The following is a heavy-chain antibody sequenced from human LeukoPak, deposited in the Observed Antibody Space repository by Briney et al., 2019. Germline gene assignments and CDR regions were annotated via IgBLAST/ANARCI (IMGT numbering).Heavy chain of an antibody. CDR2: IYPGDSDT. J-gene: IGHJ2*01. V-gene: IGHV5-51*01. Sequence: HGESLKISCKGSGYSFTSYWIGWVRQMPGKGLEWMRIIYPGDSDTRYSPSFQGQVTISADKSISTAYLQWSSLKASDTAIYYCARRGVTLNRYFDLWGRGTLVTVSS. CDR1: GYSFTSYW. D-gene: IGHD2-21*02. CDR3: ARRGVTLNRYFDL.